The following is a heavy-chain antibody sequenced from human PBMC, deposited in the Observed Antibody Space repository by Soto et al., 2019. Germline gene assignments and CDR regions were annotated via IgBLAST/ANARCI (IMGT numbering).Heavy chain of an antibody. V-gene: IGHV4-39*01. CDR3: APLTFSLSGAYGIHV. Sequence: SQTRSLTCSVSGYSVGSSDYCWAWILQPRGKGLEGIGSMFYSGLHYYSSSLESRVTLSVDTSTNPFSVRLSSLTAADPAVYYCAPLTFSLSGAYGIHVWGQGTTVTVSS. J-gene: IGHJ6*02. CDR2: MFYSGLH. CDR1: GYSVGSSDYC. D-gene: IGHD2-15*01.